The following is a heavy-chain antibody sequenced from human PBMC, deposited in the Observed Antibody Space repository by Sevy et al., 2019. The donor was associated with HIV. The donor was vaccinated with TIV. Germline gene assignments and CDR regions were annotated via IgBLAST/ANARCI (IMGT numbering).Heavy chain of an antibody. CDR1: GFTFTSSA. D-gene: IGHD5-12*01. CDR2: MVVGSGNT. CDR3: AAEFSRGSIDY. Sequence: ASVKVSSKASGFTFTSSAMQWVRQARGQRLEWIGMMVVGSGNTNYAQKFQERVTITRDMSTSTAYMELRSLRSEDTAMYYCAAEFSRGSIDYWGQGTLVTVSS. V-gene: IGHV1-58*02. J-gene: IGHJ4*02.